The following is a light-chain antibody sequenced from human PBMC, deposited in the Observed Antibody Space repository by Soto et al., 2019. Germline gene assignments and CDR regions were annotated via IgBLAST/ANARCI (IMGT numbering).Light chain of an antibody. V-gene: IGLV2-23*02. CDR2: EVN. CDR3: CSSGGSPTYV. J-gene: IGLJ1*01. Sequence: QSVLTQPASVSGSPGQSITISCTGTSSNVGSYKLVSWYQQHPGKAPKLMIFEVNKRPSGVSNRFSGSKSGNTASLTISGLKVEDEADYYCCSSGGSPTYVFGTGTKVTDL. CDR1: SSNVGSYKL.